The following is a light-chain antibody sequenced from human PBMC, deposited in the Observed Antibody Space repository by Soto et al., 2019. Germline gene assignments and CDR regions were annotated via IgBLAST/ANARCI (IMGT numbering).Light chain of an antibody. J-gene: IGKJ2*01. CDR1: QSVSSSY. CDR3: QQYGSSPHT. V-gene: IGKV3-20*01. CDR2: GAS. Sequence: EIVLTQSPGTLSLSPGERATLSCRASQSVSSSYLAWYQQKPGKAPRLLIYGASSRATGIPDRFSGSGCGTDFTLTISRLEPEDFAVYYCQQYGSSPHTFGHGTKLEIK.